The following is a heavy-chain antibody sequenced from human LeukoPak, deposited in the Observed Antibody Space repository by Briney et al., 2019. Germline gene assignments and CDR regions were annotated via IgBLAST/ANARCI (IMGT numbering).Heavy chain of an antibody. Sequence: GGSLRLSCAASGFTFSSYAMHWVRQAPGKGLEWVAFIRYDGSNKYYADSVKGRFTISRDNSKNTLYLQMNSLRAEDTAVYYCAGVPATYYYYYMDVWGKGTTVTVSS. CDR3: AGVPATYYYYYMDV. J-gene: IGHJ6*03. V-gene: IGHV3-30*04. CDR1: GFTFSSYA. D-gene: IGHD2-2*01. CDR2: IRYDGSNK.